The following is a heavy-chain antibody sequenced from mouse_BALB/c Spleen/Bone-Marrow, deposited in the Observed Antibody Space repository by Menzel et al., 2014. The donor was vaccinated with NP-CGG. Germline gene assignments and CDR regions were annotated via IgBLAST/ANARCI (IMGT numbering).Heavy chain of an antibody. J-gene: IGHJ1*01. V-gene: IGHV14-3*02. Sequence: VQLQQPGAELVKPGASVKLSCTASGFNIKDTYMHWVKQRPEQGLEWIGRIDPANGNTKYDPKFQGKATITADTSSNTAYLQLSSLTSEDTAVYYCARIVNLRYWYFDVWGAGTTVTVSS. D-gene: IGHD1-1*01. CDR3: ARIVNLRYWYFDV. CDR1: GFNIKDTY. CDR2: IDPANGNT.